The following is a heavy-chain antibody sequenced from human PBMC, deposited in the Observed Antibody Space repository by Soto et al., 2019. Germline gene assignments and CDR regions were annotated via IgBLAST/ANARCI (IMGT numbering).Heavy chain of an antibody. D-gene: IGHD2-2*01. Sequence: QVQLQESGPGLVKPSETLSLTCTVSGGSVSSGSYYWSWIRQPPGKGLEWIGYIYYSGSTNYNPPLKSRVTISVDTSKNQFSLKRSSVTAADTAVYYCARESPPATVDYWGQGTLVTVSS. CDR3: ARESPPATVDY. CDR1: GGSVSSGSYY. J-gene: IGHJ4*02. CDR2: IYYSGST. V-gene: IGHV4-61*01.